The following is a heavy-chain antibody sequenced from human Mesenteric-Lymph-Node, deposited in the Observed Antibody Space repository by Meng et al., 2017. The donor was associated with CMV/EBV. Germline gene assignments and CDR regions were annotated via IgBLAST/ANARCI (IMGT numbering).Heavy chain of an antibody. CDR2: INHSGST. V-gene: IGHV4-34*01. D-gene: IGHD3-10*01. Sequence: SETLSLTCTVSGGSFSSYYWSWIRQPPGKGLEWIGEINHSGSTNYNTSLKSRVTISVDTSKNQFSLKLRSVTAADTAVYYCARAGAYAFDIWGQGTMVTVSS. CDR1: GGSFSSYY. CDR3: ARAGAYAFDI. J-gene: IGHJ3*02.